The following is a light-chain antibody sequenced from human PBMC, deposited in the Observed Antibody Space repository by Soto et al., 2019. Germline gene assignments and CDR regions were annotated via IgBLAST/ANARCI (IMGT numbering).Light chain of an antibody. Sequence: EIALTQSPATLSLSPGERATLSCRASPSVPNYVAWYQQKPGQAPRLLIYGASTRATGIPARFSGGGSGTEFTLTISSLQSEDFAVYYCQQYNYWPPWTFGQGTKVEVK. J-gene: IGKJ1*01. CDR3: QQYNYWPPWT. CDR1: PSVPNY. CDR2: GAS. V-gene: IGKV3-15*01.